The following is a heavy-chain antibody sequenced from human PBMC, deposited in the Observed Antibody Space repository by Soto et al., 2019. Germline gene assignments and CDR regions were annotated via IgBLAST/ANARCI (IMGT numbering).Heavy chain of an antibody. CDR3: ATDKPQQIVGYNYYYGMDV. D-gene: IGHD6-6*01. V-gene: IGHV1-18*04. Sequence: QLHLVQSGAEVKKPGASVKVSCTASGYTFTSFGVSWVRQVPGQGLEWMGWISGYNGDTDYAQKFQGRVTMTTDRYMSTAYLEVRSLRSDDTAVYYCATDKPQQIVGYNYYYGMDVWGQGTTVTVSS. CDR1: GYTFTSFG. J-gene: IGHJ6*02. CDR2: ISGYNGDT.